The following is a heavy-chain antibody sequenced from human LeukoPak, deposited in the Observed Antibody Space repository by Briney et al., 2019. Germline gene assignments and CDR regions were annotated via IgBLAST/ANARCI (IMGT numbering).Heavy chain of an antibody. D-gene: IGHD6-13*01. J-gene: IGHJ4*02. CDR3: AKGSSWAFDY. CDR1: GFTFDDYA. V-gene: IGHV3-9*01. CDR2: ICWNSGSI. Sequence: PGGSLRLSCAASGFTFDDYAMHWVRQAPGKGLEWVSGICWNSGSIGYADSVKGRFTISRDNAKNSLYLQMNSLRAEDTAVYYCAKGSSWAFDYWGQGTLVTVSS.